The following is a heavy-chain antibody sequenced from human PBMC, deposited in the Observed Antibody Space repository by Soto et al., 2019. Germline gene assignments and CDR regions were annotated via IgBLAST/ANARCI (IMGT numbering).Heavy chain of an antibody. CDR1: GFTFSSYS. CDR3: ARGSSNWAYYFDF. V-gene: IGHV3-48*02. D-gene: IGHD6-13*01. J-gene: IGHJ4*02. CDR2: ITSSGTTV. Sequence: PGGSLRLSCAASGFTFSSYSLNWVRQAPGKWLEWVSYITSSGTTVYYADSVRGRFTISRDNAKNSLYLQMNSLRDDDTAVYYCARGSSNWAYYFDFWGQGTLVTVS.